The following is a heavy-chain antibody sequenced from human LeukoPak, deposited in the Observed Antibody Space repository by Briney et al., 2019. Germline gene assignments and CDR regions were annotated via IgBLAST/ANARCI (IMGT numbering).Heavy chain of an antibody. CDR3: ARVLDTSGYYYAFDY. CDR1: GGSFSGYY. CDR2: IYYSGST. V-gene: IGHV4-59*01. J-gene: IGHJ4*02. Sequence: SETLSLTCAVYGGSFSGYYWSWIRQPPGKGLEWIGYIYYSGSTNYNPSLKSRVTISVDTSKNQFSLKLSSVTAADTAVYYCARVLDTSGYYYAFDYWGQGTLVTVSS. D-gene: IGHD3-22*01.